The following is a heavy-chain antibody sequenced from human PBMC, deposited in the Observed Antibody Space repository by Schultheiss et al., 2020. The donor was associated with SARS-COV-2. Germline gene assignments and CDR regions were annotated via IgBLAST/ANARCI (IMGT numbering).Heavy chain of an antibody. CDR3: TTVVVVPAAIHAY. Sequence: GGSLRLSCAASGFTFSSYAMSWVRQAPGKGLEWVSAISGSGGSTYYADSVKGRFTISRDNSKNTAYLQMNSLKTEDTAVYYCTTVVVVPAAIHAYWGQGTLVTVSS. CDR1: GFTFSSYA. V-gene: IGHV3-23*01. J-gene: IGHJ4*02. CDR2: ISGSGGST. D-gene: IGHD2-2*01.